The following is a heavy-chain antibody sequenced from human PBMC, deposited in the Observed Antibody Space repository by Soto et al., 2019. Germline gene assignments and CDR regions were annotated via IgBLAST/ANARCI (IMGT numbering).Heavy chain of an antibody. D-gene: IGHD5-18*01. J-gene: IGHJ5*02. CDR2: ISSSGDST. CDR3: AKSDTALSYGFDP. Sequence: EVQLLESGGGLVQPGGSLRLSCAASGFTFGSYAMIWVRQAPGKGLGWVSTISSSGDSTYYADSVKGRFTVSRDNSMNTLYMQTNSLRAMVTAVYYCAKSDTALSYGFDPWGQGTLVTVSS. V-gene: IGHV3-23*01. CDR1: GFTFGSYA.